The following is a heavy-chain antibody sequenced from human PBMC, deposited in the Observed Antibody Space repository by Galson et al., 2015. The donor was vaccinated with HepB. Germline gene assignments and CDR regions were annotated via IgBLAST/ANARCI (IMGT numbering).Heavy chain of an antibody. D-gene: IGHD5-18*01. Sequence: CAASGFTFRTYAIHWVRQAPGKGLEWVALISYDGRNKYYADSVKGRFSISRDNSKDTLYLQMNSLRVEDTAVYFCARDLTRIQSFLRGDAIDFWGQGTMVTVS. CDR1: GFTFRTYA. CDR2: ISYDGRNK. J-gene: IGHJ3*01. V-gene: IGHV3-30*04. CDR3: ARDLTRIQSFLRGDAIDF.